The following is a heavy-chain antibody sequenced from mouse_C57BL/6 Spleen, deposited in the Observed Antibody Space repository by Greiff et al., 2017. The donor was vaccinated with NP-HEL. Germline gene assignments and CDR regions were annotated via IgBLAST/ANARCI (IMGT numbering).Heavy chain of an antibody. Sequence: EVQLVESEGGLVQPGSSMKLSCTASGFTFSDYYMAWVRQVPEKGLEWVANINYDGSSTYYLDSLKSRFIISRDNAKNILYLQMSSLKSEDTATYYCARDADYDGAMDYWGQGTSVTVSS. CDR1: GFTFSDYY. V-gene: IGHV5-16*01. CDR3: ARDADYDGAMDY. D-gene: IGHD2-4*01. J-gene: IGHJ4*01. CDR2: INYDGSST.